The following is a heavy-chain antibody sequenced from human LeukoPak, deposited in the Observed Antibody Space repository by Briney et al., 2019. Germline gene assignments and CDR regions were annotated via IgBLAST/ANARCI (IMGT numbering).Heavy chain of an antibody. D-gene: IGHD5-18*01. CDR2: IYYSGST. Sequence: KPSETLSLTCTVSXGSISSYYWSWIRQPPGKGLEWIGYIYYSGSTNYNPSLKSRVTISVDTSKNQFSLKLSSVTAADTAVYYCARRAPYSYEWSTLDYWGQGTLVTVSS. J-gene: IGHJ4*02. V-gene: IGHV4-59*08. CDR1: XGSISSYY. CDR3: ARRAPYSYEWSTLDY.